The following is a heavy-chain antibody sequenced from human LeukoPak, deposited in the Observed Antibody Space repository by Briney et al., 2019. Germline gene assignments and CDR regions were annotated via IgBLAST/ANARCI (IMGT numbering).Heavy chain of an antibody. D-gene: IGHD4-23*01. J-gene: IGHJ4*02. V-gene: IGHV3-30*04. Sequence: PGGSLRLSCAASGFTFSSYAMHWVRQAPGKGLEWVAVISYDGSKKYYADSVKGRFTISRDNSKNTLYLQMNSLRAEDTAVYYCARGATVVAPFDYWGQGTLVTVSS. CDR1: GFTFSSYA. CDR2: ISYDGSKK. CDR3: ARGATVVAPFDY.